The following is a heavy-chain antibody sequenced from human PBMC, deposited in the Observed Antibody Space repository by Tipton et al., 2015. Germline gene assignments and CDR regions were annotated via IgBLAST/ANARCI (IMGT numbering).Heavy chain of an antibody. CDR3: ARDAWAGDSRGFYYIY. V-gene: IGHV4-61*01. D-gene: IGHD3-22*01. CDR1: GGSVSSGSYY. J-gene: IGHJ4*02. Sequence: TLSLTCTVSGGSVSSGSYYWSWIRQPPGKGLEWIGYISFSDTTHYNPSLKSRITISLNTSKNQFSLRLNSVTAADTAVYFCARDAWAGDSRGFYYIYWGQGTLVRVSS. CDR2: ISFSDTT.